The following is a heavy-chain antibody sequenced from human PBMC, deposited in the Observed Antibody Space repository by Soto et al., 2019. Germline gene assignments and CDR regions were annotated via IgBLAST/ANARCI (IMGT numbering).Heavy chain of an antibody. J-gene: IGHJ5*02. V-gene: IGHV2-26*01. CDR2: IDSSGEK. CDR1: GLSITDSEMG. CDR3: ARRHLAVAVSPWFDP. Sequence: QVTLKESGPVLVKPTETLTLRCTVSGLSITDSEMGVSWIRQPPGQPLEWLAHIDSSGEKSYRTFLKSRIAISNDTSKSQIVPTMTNMDPADTATYYCARRHLAVAVSPWFDPWGQGIPVTVSS. D-gene: IGHD6-19*01.